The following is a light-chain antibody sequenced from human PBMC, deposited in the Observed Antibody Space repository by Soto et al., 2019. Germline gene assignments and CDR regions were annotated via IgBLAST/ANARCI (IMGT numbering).Light chain of an antibody. CDR3: SSYTSSSSYV. J-gene: IGLJ1*01. CDR2: DVT. V-gene: IGLV2-14*01. CDR1: SSDVGGYKY. Sequence: QSVLTQPASVSGSPGQSITISCTGTSSDVGGYKYVSWYQQHPVKAPILIIYDVTNRPSGISNRFSGSKSGNTASLTISGLQAEDEADYYCSSYTSSSSYVFGTGTKVTVL.